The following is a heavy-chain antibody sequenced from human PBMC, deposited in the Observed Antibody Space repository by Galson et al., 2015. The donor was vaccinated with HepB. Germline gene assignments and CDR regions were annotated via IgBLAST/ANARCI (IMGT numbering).Heavy chain of an antibody. CDR3: ARVGWVYSQQWVAFDI. CDR1: GLTFSDHY. CDR2: TRNKANSYTT. J-gene: IGHJ3*02. V-gene: IGHV3-72*01. D-gene: IGHD6-19*01. Sequence: SLRLSCAASGLTFSDHYMDWVRQAPGKGLEWVGRTRNKANSYTTEYAASVKGRFTISRDDSKNSLYLQMNSLKTEDTAVYYCARVGWVYSQQWVAFDIWGQGTMVTVSS.